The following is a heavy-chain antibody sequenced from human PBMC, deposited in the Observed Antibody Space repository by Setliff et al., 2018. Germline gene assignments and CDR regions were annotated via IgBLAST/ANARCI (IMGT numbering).Heavy chain of an antibody. CDR1: GYTFTDYA. J-gene: IGHJ4*02. Sequence: SVKVSCKASGYTFTDYAIQWVRQAPGQGLEWMGRIIPVFRTATYAPKFQGRVTITADESTSTAYMEVSSLRSEDTAVFYCARDTRDRYDTSGHYLSLDSWGQGTLVTVSS. CDR3: ARDTRDRYDTSGHYLSLDS. V-gene: IGHV1-69*13. D-gene: IGHD3-22*01. CDR2: IIPVFRTA.